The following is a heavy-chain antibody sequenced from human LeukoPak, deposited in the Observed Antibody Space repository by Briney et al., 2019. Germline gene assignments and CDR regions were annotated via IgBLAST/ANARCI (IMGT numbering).Heavy chain of an antibody. CDR1: GFTVSSNY. CDR3: ARVGWRGYYFDY. D-gene: IGHD2-15*01. J-gene: IGHJ4*02. Sequence: GGSLRLSCAASGFTVSSNYMSWVRQAPGKGLEWVSVIYSGGSTYYADSVKGRFTISRDNSKNTLYLQMNSLRAEDKAVYYCARVGWRGYYFDYWGQGTLVTVSS. CDR2: IYSGGST. V-gene: IGHV3-53*01.